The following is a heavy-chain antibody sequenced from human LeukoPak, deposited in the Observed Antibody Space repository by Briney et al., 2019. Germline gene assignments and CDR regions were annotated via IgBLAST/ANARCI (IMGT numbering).Heavy chain of an antibody. V-gene: IGHV1-69*06. Sequence: SMKVSCKASGGTFKTFATSWVRQGPGQGLEWMGSIIPMFGTADYAQKFQGRVTITADTSTSTVFMELTSLQSEDTAVYYCARGMQGELSFFPFDHWGQGALVTVSS. CDR3: ARGMQGELSFFPFDH. D-gene: IGHD3-16*02. CDR1: GGTFKTFA. CDR2: IIPMFGTA. J-gene: IGHJ4*02.